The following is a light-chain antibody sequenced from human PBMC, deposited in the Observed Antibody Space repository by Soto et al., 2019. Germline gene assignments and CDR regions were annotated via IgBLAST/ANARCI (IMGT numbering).Light chain of an antibody. Sequence: QSALTQPPSASGTPGQRVTISCCGSSSNIGSNTVNWYQQLPGTAPKLLIYSNNQRPSGVPDRFSGSKSGTSASLAISGLQSEDEADYYCAEWDDSLNGLFGGGTKVTVL. CDR3: AEWDDSLNGL. CDR1: SSNIGSNT. J-gene: IGLJ2*01. CDR2: SNN. V-gene: IGLV1-44*01.